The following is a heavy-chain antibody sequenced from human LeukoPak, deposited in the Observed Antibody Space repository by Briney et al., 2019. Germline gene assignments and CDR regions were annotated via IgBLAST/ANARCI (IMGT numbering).Heavy chain of an antibody. CDR3: ARIKYDYGSGSYQDY. J-gene: IGHJ4*02. CDR1: GGSFSGYY. V-gene: IGHV4-34*01. D-gene: IGHD3-10*01. CDR2: IYYRGST. Sequence: SETLSLTCAVYGGSFSGYYWSWVRQPPGKGLEWIGYIYYRGSTHYNPSLQSRIIISVDTSKYQFSLKLSSVTAADTAVYFCARIKYDYGSGSYQDYWGQGTLVTVSS.